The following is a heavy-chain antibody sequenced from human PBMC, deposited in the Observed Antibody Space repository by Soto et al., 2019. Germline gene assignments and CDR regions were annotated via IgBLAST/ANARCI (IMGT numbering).Heavy chain of an antibody. D-gene: IGHD5-18*01. CDR2: ISYSSATV. Sequence: GGSLRLSCAASGFSFSDYGMNWVRQAPGRGLEWISYISYSSATVHYADSVKGRFTISRDNANSSLYLEMSSLRDGDTAIYFCARDSSRYTYGSFYFDSWGQGTPVTVSS. CDR3: ARDSSRYTYGSFYFDS. J-gene: IGHJ4*02. V-gene: IGHV3-48*02. CDR1: GFSFSDYG.